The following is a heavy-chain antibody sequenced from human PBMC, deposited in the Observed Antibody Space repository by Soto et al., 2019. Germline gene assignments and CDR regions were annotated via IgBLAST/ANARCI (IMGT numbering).Heavy chain of an antibody. Sequence: XGSLRLSCSASGFTFTRYSMNWVRQAPGKGLEWVSSISSTTNYIYYGDSMKGRFTISRDNAKNSLYLEMNSLRAEDTAVYYCARESEDLTSNFDYWGQGTLVTVSS. CDR1: GFTFTRYS. J-gene: IGHJ4*02. CDR3: ARESEDLTSNFDY. CDR2: ISSTTNYI. V-gene: IGHV3-21*06.